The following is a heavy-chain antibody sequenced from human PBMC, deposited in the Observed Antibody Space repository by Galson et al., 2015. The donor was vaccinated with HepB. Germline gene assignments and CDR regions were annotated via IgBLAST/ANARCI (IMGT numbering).Heavy chain of an antibody. CDR3: AKEGVERTGDFQRYNWFDP. V-gene: IGHV6-1*01. CDR2: TYYRSKWYN. Sequence: CAISGDSVSSNSAAWNWIRQSPSRGLEWLGRTYYRSKWYNDYAVSVKSRITINPDTSKNQFSLQLNSVTPEDTAVYYCAKEGVERTGDFQRYNWFDPWGQGTLVTVSS. J-gene: IGHJ5*02. D-gene: IGHD7-27*01. CDR1: GDSVSSNSAA.